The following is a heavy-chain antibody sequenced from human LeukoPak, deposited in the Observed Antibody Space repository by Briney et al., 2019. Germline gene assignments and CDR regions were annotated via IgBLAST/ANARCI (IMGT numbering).Heavy chain of an antibody. J-gene: IGHJ5*02. V-gene: IGHV1-18*01. D-gene: IGHD6-13*01. CDR2: ISAYNGNT. CDR3: ARDQGGWVSGWFDP. Sequence: APVKVSCKASGYTFTSYGISWVRQAPGQGLEWMGWISAYNGNTNYAQKLQGRVTMTTDTSTSTAYMDLRSLTSDDTAVYYCARDQGGWVSGWFDPWGQGTLVTVSS. CDR1: GYTFTSYG.